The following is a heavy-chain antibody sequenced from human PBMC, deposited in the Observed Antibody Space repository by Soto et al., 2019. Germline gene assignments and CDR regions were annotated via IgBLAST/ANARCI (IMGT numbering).Heavy chain of an antibody. CDR3: DTCRIRYHSSGYYDGIYGMDA. D-gene: IGHD3-22*01. V-gene: IGHV1-69*12. J-gene: IGHJ6*02. Sequence: QVQLVQSGAEVKKPGSSVKVSCKASGGTFSNYAITWVRQAPGQGLEWMGATIPLFGTANYAQKFQGRVTITADATTRTPYMGLSSLRSQDTAVHYCDTCRIRYHSSGYYDGIYGMDAWGQGTTVTVSS. CDR1: GGTFSNYA. CDR2: TIPLFGTA.